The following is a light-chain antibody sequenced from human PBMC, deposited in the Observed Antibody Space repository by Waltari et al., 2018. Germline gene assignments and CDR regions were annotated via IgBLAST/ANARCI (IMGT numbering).Light chain of an antibody. CDR2: SNN. CDR3: AAWDDSLNGYV. Sequence: QSVLTQPPSASGTPGQRVTTPCSGSSSNIGSNTVNWYQQRPGPAPKLLIYSNNQRPSGVPDRFSGSKSGTSASLAISGLQSEDEADYYCAAWDDSLNGYVFGTGTKVTVL. CDR1: SSNIGSNT. V-gene: IGLV1-44*01. J-gene: IGLJ1*01.